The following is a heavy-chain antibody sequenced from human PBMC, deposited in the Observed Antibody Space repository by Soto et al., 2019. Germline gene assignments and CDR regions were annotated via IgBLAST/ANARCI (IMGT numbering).Heavy chain of an antibody. Sequence: PGESRKISCKGSGYSFTSYWISWVRQMPGKGLEWMGRIDPSDSYTNYSPSFQGHVTISADKSISTAYLQWSSLKASDTAMYYCARHRESSGYYPDYWGQGTLVTVSS. CDR1: GYSFTSYW. D-gene: IGHD3-22*01. CDR3: ARHRESSGYYPDY. CDR2: IDPSDSYT. V-gene: IGHV5-10-1*01. J-gene: IGHJ4*02.